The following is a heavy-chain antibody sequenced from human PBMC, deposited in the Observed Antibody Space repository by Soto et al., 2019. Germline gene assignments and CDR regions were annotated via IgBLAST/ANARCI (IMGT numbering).Heavy chain of an antibody. CDR2: ISGSGGST. CDR3: ANPPDFWSGYYFYYFDY. CDR1: GFTFSSYA. V-gene: IGHV3-23*01. D-gene: IGHD3-3*01. Sequence: EVQLLESGGGLVQPGGSLRLSCAASGFTFSSYAMSWVRQAPGKGLEWVSAISGSGGSTYYADSVKGRFTISRDNSKNTLYLQMNSLRAEDTAVYYCANPPDFWSGYYFYYFDYWGQGTLVTVSS. J-gene: IGHJ4*02.